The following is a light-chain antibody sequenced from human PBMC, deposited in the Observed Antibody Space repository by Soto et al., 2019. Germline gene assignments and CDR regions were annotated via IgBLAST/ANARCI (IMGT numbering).Light chain of an antibody. CDR2: GAS. CDR3: QQYGSSLGVT. V-gene: IGKV3-20*01. CDR1: QSVSSSY. J-gene: IGKJ4*01. Sequence: EIVLTQSPATLSLSPGERATLSFRASQSVSSSYSAWHQQKPGQAPRLLIYGASSRATGIPDRFSGSGSGTDFTLTISRLEPEDFAVYYCQQYGSSLGVTFGGGTKVEIK.